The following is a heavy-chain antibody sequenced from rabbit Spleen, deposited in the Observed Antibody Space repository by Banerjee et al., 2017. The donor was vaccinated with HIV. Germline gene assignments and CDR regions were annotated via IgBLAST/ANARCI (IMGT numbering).Heavy chain of an antibody. D-gene: IGHD1-1*01. CDR2: IDPIFGST. Sequence: QEQLVESGGGLVQPGGSLKLACKASGFDFSRYGVSWVRQAPGKGLEWIGYIDPIFGSTYYASWVNGRFTISSHNAQNTRYLQLNSLTVADTATYFCARDLDGVIGWNFGWWGPGTLVTVS. CDR3: ARDLDGVIGWNFGW. J-gene: IGHJ4*01. V-gene: IGHV1S47*01. CDR1: GFDFSRYG.